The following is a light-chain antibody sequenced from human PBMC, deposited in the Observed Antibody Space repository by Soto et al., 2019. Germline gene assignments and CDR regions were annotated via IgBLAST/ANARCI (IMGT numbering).Light chain of an antibody. CDR3: CSYAGNSVV. J-gene: IGLJ2*01. CDR2: DVT. V-gene: IGLV2-11*01. Sequence: QSALTQPRSVSGSPGQSVTVSCTGSSSDVGGYNYVSWYQQHPGKAPKLMIYDVTERPSGVPDRFSGSKSGNTASLTISGLQAEDEAVYYCCSYAGNSVVFGGGTKLTVL. CDR1: SSDVGGYNY.